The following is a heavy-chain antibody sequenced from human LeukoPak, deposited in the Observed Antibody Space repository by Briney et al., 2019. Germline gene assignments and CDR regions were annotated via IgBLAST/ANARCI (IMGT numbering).Heavy chain of an antibody. Sequence: GGSLRLSCAASGFTFDDYGMSWVRQAPGKGLEWVSGISWNGGSTGYADSVKGRFTISRDNAKNSLYLQMNSLRAEDTALYYCARDSVVGATVSSNWFDPWGQGTLVTVSS. CDR1: GFTFDDYG. V-gene: IGHV3-20*04. CDR2: ISWNGGST. J-gene: IGHJ5*02. D-gene: IGHD1-26*01. CDR3: ARDSVVGATVSSNWFDP.